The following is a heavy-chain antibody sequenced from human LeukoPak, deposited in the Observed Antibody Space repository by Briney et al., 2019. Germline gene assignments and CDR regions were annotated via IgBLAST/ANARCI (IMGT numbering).Heavy chain of an antibody. Sequence: GGSLRLSCAASEFTFSAYWMHWVRQAPGKGLEWVSGINWNSRSIGYADSVKGRFTISRDNAKNSLYLKMNSLRVEDTALYYCAKAGTSMVTSRADFDYWGQGTLVTVSS. CDR1: EFTFSAYW. V-gene: IGHV3-9*01. D-gene: IGHD5-18*01. J-gene: IGHJ4*02. CDR3: AKAGTSMVTSRADFDY. CDR2: INWNSRSI.